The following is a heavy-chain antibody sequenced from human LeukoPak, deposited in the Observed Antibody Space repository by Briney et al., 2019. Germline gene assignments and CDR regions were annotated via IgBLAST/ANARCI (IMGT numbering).Heavy chain of an antibody. CDR1: GGSISSSADY. Sequence: PSETLSLTCTVSGGSISSSADYWGWIRQPPGQGLEWIGTMHSSGRTYYNPSLKSRVTISVDTSKQEFSLNLSSVTAADTAMYYCARHPDFPQGLIINSEFDYWGQGTLVTVSS. V-gene: IGHV4-39*01. CDR3: ARHPDFPQGLIINSEFDY. J-gene: IGHJ4*02. CDR2: MHSSGRT. D-gene: IGHD3-10*01.